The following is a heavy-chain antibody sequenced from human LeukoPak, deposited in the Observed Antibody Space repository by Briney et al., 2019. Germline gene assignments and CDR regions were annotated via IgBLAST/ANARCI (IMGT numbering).Heavy chain of an antibody. V-gene: IGHV1-46*01. Sequence: GASVKVSCKASGYTFTSYYMHWVRQAPGQGLEWMGIINPSGGSTSYAQKFQGRVTMTRDTSTSTAYMELRSLRSDDTAVYYCARDLDIVVVVAATPSLYWGQGTLVTVSS. CDR1: GYTFTSYY. CDR2: INPSGGST. J-gene: IGHJ4*02. D-gene: IGHD2-15*01. CDR3: ARDLDIVVVVAATPSLY.